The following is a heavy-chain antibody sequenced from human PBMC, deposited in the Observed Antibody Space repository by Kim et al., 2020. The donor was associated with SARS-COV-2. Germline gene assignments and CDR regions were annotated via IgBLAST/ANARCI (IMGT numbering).Heavy chain of an antibody. V-gene: IGHV4-34*01. J-gene: IGHJ6*02. D-gene: IGHD3-3*01. CDR3: ARGRAGVVPSPILGLGPHYYYHTLDV. CDR1: AGSFSGYQ. Sequence: SETLSLTCGVYAGSFSGYQWSWIRQPPGKGVEWLAEINHSGATNYNPSLKSRLAMSVDTSKNQFSLRLKSVTAADTAVYFCARGRAGVVPSPILGLGPHYYYHTLDVWGQGTPVSVSS. CDR2: INHSGAT.